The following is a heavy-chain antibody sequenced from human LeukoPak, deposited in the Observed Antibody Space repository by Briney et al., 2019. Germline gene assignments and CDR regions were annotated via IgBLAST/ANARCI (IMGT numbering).Heavy chain of an antibody. J-gene: IGHJ4*02. CDR2: ISYDGSNK. V-gene: IGHV3-30*04. D-gene: IGHD6-13*01. Sequence: GGSLRLSCAASGFTFSSYAMHGVRQAPGKGREWGAVISYDGSNKYYADSVKGRFTISRDNSKNTLYLQMNSLRAEDTAVYYCARANSEYSSSWYRTTSEAYYFDYWGQGTLVTVSS. CDR3: ARANSEYSSSWYRTTSEAYYFDY. CDR1: GFTFSSYA.